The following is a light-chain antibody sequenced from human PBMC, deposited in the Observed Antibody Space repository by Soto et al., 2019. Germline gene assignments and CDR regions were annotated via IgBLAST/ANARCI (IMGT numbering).Light chain of an antibody. Sequence: QPVLTQPPSASGSPGQSVTISCTGTSSDVGGHNYVSWYQQHPGKAPKLLIYEVIQRPSGVPDRFSGSKSGNTASLTVSGLQAEDEADYYCTSYAGSDNVIFGGGTKLTVL. CDR3: TSYAGSDNVI. CDR2: EVI. J-gene: IGLJ2*01. V-gene: IGLV2-8*01. CDR1: SSDVGGHNY.